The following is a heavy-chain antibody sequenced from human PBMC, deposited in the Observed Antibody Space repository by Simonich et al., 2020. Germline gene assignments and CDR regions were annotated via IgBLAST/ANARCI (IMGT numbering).Heavy chain of an antibody. CDR2: INPNRGGT. J-gene: IGHJ4*02. CDR1: GYTFTGYY. D-gene: IGHD3-10*01. CDR3: ARWPSIPASYGSGSYFDY. V-gene: IGHV1-2*02. Sequence: QVQLVQSGAEVKKPGASVKVSCKASGYTFTGYYMHWVRQAPGQGLKGTGWINPNRGGTNDARKFQGRVTMTRDTSISTAYMELSRLRADDTAVYYCARWPSIPASYGSGSYFDYWGQGTLVTVSS.